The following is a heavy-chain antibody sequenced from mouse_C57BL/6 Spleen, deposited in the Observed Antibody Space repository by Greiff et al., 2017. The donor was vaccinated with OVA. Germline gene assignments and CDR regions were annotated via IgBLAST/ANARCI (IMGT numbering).Heavy chain of an antibody. CDR2: IDPENGDT. J-gene: IGHJ2*01. CDR3: TTDTTVRY. V-gene: IGHV14-4*01. Sequence: EVKLMESGAELVRPGASVKLSCTASGFNIKDDYMHWVKQRPEQGLEWIGWIDPENGDTEYASKFQGKATITADTSSNTAYLQLSSLTSEDTAVYYCTTDTTVRYWGQGTTLTVAS. D-gene: IGHD1-1*01. CDR1: GFNIKDDY.